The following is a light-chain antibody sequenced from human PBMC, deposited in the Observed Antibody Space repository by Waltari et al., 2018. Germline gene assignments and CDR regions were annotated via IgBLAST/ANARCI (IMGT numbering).Light chain of an antibody. CDR2: YDS. J-gene: IGLJ2*01. V-gene: IGLV3-21*04. Sequence: SYVLTQPPSVSVAPGKTARITCGGNNIGGKSVHWYQQRPGQAPVLVISYDSDRPPGVPERFAGSNSGNRATLTISRVGAGDEADYYCQVWDSSSDHVVFGGGTKLTVL. CDR1: NIGGKS. CDR3: QVWDSSSDHVV.